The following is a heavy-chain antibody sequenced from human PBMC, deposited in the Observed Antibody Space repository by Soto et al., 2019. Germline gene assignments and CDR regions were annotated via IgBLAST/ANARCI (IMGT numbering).Heavy chain of an antibody. CDR2: IYYSGST. CDR3: ARQGATTSTGNFDY. J-gene: IGHJ4*02. Sequence: SETLSLTCTVSGGSISSYYWSWIRQPPGKGLEWIGYIYYSGSTNYNPSLKSRVTISVDTSKNQFSLKLSSVTAADTAVYYCARQGATTSTGNFDYWGQGTLVTVSS. CDR1: GGSISSYY. V-gene: IGHV4-59*08. D-gene: IGHD5-12*01.